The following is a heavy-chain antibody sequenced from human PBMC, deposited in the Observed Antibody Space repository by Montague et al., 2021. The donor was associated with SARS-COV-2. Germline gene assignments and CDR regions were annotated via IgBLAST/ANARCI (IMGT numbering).Heavy chain of an antibody. CDR3: ARTTVVTPYYYYAMDV. J-gene: IGHJ6*02. CDR2: IHYRGST. Sequence: SETLSLTCTVSADSINNNTYFWDWIRQPPGKGLEWIGSIHYRGSTHYNPSLKSRLTISVDTSRNQFSLKLSSVTAADTAVYFCARTTVVTPYYYYAMDVWGQGTTVTVSS. V-gene: IGHV4-39*01. CDR1: ADSINNNTYF. D-gene: IGHD4-23*01.